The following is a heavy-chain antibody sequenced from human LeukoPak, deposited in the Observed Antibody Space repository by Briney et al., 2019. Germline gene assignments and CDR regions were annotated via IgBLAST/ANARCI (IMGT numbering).Heavy chain of an antibody. J-gene: IGHJ4*02. CDR3: AGQRGYSGYDYVVGY. CDR1: GGSISSYY. Sequence: SETLSLTCTVSGGSISSYYWSWIRQPPGKGLEWFGYIYYSGSTNYNPSLKSRVTISVDTSKNQFSLKLSSVTAADTAVYYCAGQRGYSGYDYVVGYWGQGTLVTVSS. V-gene: IGHV4-59*08. D-gene: IGHD5-12*01. CDR2: IYYSGST.